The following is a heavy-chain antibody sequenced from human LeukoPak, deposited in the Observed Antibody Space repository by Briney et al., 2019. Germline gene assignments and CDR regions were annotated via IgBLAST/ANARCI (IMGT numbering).Heavy chain of an antibody. D-gene: IGHD3-22*01. CDR3: ARVTTGGYYNC. Sequence: SQTLSLTCTVSGGSISSGSYYWSWIRQPAGKGLEWIGRIYTSGSTNYNPPLKSRVTISVDTSENQFSLKLTSVTAADTAVYYCARVTTGGYYNCWGQGTLVTVSS. J-gene: IGHJ4*02. V-gene: IGHV4-61*02. CDR1: GGSISSGSYY. CDR2: IYTSGST.